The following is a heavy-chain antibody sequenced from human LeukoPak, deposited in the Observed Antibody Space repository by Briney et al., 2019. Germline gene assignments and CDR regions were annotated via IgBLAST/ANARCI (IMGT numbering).Heavy chain of an antibody. J-gene: IGHJ1*01. CDR3: AKVSRIAVAGTAPDFSQH. Sequence: PGGSLRLSCAASGFTFSSYAMSWVRQAPGKGLEWVSAISGSGGSTYYADSVKGRFTISRDNSKNTLYLQMNSLRAEDTAVYYCAKVSRIAVAGTAPDFSQHWGQGTLVTVSS. CDR2: ISGSGGST. D-gene: IGHD6-19*01. V-gene: IGHV3-23*01. CDR1: GFTFSSYA.